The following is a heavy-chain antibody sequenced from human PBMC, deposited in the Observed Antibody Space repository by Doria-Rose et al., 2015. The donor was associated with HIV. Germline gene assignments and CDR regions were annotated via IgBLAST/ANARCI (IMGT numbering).Heavy chain of an antibody. CDR1: GVSLSSPGMG. J-gene: IGHJ4*02. CDR3: ARIKSSRWYHKYYFDF. D-gene: IGHD6-13*01. CDR2: IFPDDER. Sequence: ESGPVLVKPTETLTLTCTVSGVSLSSPGMGVSWIRQPPGKALEWLANIFPDDERSYKTSLQSRLTISRDTSKSQVVLTMTDMDPVDTATYYCARIKSSRWYHKYYFDFWGQGTLVIVSA. V-gene: IGHV2-26*01.